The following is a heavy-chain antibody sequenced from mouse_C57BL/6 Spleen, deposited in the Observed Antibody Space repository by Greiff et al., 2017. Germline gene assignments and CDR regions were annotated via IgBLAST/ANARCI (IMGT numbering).Heavy chain of an antibody. Sequence: QVQLQQPGAELVKPGASVKLSCKASGYTFTSYWMHWVKQRPGRGLEWIGRIDPNSGGTKYNEKFKSKATLTVDKPSSTAYMQLISLTSEDSAVYYCARSYSNYPYYFDYWGQGTTLTVSS. CDR2: IDPNSGGT. CDR3: ARSYSNYPYYFDY. D-gene: IGHD2-5*01. CDR1: GYTFTSYW. J-gene: IGHJ2*01. V-gene: IGHV1-72*01.